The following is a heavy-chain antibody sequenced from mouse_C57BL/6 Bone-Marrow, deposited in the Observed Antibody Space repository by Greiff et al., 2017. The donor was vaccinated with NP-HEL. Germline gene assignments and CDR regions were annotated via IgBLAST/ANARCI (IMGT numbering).Heavy chain of an antibody. CDR3: AIDPYYYGSSSFAY. J-gene: IGHJ3*01. Sequence: QVQLQQPGAELVKPGASVKVSCKASGYTFTSYWMHWVKQRPGQGLEWIGRIHPSDSDTNYNQKFKGKATLTVDKSSSTAYMQLSSLTSEDSAVYYCAIDPYYYGSSSFAYWGQGTLVTVSA. D-gene: IGHD1-1*01. CDR2: IHPSDSDT. V-gene: IGHV1-74*01. CDR1: GYTFTSYW.